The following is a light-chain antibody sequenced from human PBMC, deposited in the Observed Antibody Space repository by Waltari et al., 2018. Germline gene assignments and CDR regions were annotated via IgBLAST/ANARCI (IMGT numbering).Light chain of an antibody. CDR1: SSAVGAFNY. V-gene: IGLV2-14*01. CDR3: NSYTTTAARV. CDR2: EVS. J-gene: IGLJ3*02. Sequence: QSALTQPASVSGSPGQSITIPCPGTSSAVGAFNYVSWYQQHPGQAPKVIIYEVSNRPSGVSTRFSGSKSGNTASLTISGLQAEDEADYYCNSYTTTAARVFGGGTRLTVL.